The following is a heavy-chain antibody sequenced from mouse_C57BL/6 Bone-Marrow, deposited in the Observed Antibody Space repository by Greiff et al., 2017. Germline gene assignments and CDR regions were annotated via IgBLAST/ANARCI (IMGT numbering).Heavy chain of an antibody. CDR3: AREGGGSGTWCAY. J-gene: IGHJ3*01. CDR1: GYTFTSYW. CDR2: IDPSDSYT. D-gene: IGHD4-1*01. V-gene: IGHV1-59*01. Sequence: QVQLQQPGAELVRPGTSVKLSCKASGYTFTSYWMHWVKQRPGQGLEWIGVIDPSDSYTNYNQKFKGKATLTVDTSSSTAYMQLSSLTSEDSAVYYCAREGGGSGTWCAYWGQEALVTVSA.